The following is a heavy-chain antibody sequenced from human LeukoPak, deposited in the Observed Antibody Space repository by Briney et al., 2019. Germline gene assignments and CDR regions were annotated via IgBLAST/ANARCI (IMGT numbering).Heavy chain of an antibody. CDR1: GYTFTTYA. CDR2: ISAYNGKT. J-gene: IGHJ4*02. D-gene: IGHD3-22*01. Sequence: ASVKVSCKASGYTFTTYAITWVRQAPGQGLEWMGWISAYNGKTKYSQKLQGRVNMTTDTSTGTAYMELRSLRSDDTAIYYCARIGGIYYDSSAYSLGPFDYWGQGTLVTVSS. V-gene: IGHV1-18*01. CDR3: ARIGGIYYDSSAYSLGPFDY.